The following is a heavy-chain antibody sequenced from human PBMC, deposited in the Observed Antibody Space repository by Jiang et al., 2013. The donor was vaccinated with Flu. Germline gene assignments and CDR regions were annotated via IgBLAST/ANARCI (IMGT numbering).Heavy chain of an antibody. CDR1: GASITTSY. J-gene: IGHJ6*02. D-gene: IGHD1-26*01. CDR2: IHNSGST. Sequence: GSGLVKPSETLSLTCSVSGASITTSYWSWIRQPPGKGLEWIGYIHNSGSTDYNPSLKSRVTISVDPSKNQFSLTLNSLTAADTAVYYCARDVGADGMGVWGQGTTVTVSS. V-gene: IGHV4-59*01. CDR3: ARDVGADGMGV.